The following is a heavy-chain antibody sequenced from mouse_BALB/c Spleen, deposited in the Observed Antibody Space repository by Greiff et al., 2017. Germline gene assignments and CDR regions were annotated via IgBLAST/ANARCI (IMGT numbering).Heavy chain of an antibody. CDR2: ISSGSSTI. CDR1: GFTFSSFG. J-gene: IGHJ3*01. Sequence: EVQLVESGGGLVQPGGSRKLSCAASGFTFSSFGMHWVRQAPEKGLEWVAYISSGSSTIYYADTVKGRFTISRDNPKNTLFLQMTSLRSEDTAMYYCARSRSPLLPAYWGQGTLVTVSA. D-gene: IGHD1-1*01. V-gene: IGHV5-17*02. CDR3: ARSRSPLLPAY.